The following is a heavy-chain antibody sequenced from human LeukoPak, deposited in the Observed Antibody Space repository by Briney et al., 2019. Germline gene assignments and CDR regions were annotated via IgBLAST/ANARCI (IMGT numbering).Heavy chain of an antibody. CDR3: ARQGLWFGEANWFDP. D-gene: IGHD3-10*01. CDR1: GYSFTSYW. Sequence: GESLQISCKGSGYSFTSYWIGWVRQMPGKGLEWMGIIYPGDSDTRYSPSFQGQVTISADKSISTAYLQWSSLKASDTAMYYCARQGLWFGEANWFDPWGQGTLVTVSS. V-gene: IGHV5-51*01. J-gene: IGHJ5*02. CDR2: IYPGDSDT.